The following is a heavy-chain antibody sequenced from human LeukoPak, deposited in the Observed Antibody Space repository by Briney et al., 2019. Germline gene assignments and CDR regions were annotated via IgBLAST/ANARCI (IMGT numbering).Heavy chain of an antibody. D-gene: IGHD6-19*01. CDR2: IYYSGST. CDR1: GGSISSYY. J-gene: IGHJ3*01. V-gene: IGHV4-59*01. CDR3: ARVGSSGWSS. Sequence: PSETLSLTCTASGGSISSYYWSWIRQPPGKGLEWIGYIYYSGSTNYNPSLKSRVTISVDTSKNQFSLKLSSVTAADTAVYYCARVGSSGWSSWGQGTMVTVSS.